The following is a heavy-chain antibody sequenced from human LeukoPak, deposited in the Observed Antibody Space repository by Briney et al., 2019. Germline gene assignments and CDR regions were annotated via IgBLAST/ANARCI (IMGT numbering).Heavy chain of an antibody. Sequence: ASVKVSCKASGYTFAGYYMHWVRQAPGQGLEWMGWINPNSGGTNYAQKFQGRVTMTRDTSISTAYMELSRLRSDDTAVYYCASTSMATIATDYWGQGTLVTVSS. CDR3: ASTSMATIATDY. CDR1: GYTFAGYY. V-gene: IGHV1-2*02. D-gene: IGHD5-12*01. J-gene: IGHJ4*02. CDR2: INPNSGGT.